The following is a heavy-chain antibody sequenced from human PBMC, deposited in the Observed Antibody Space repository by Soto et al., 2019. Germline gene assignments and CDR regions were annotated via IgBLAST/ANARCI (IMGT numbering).Heavy chain of an antibody. V-gene: IGHV3-53*01. CDR3: ATGWPGGFDY. Sequence: VHLVESGGGLIQPGGSLRLSCAASGFAVSSKHMSWVRQAPGQGLEWVSLFNSGGTTSYADSVRGRFTISRDSSKNMLSLQMNSLRVEDTAVYYCATGWPGGFDYWGQGTLVTVSS. CDR2: FNSGGTT. CDR1: GFAVSSKH. J-gene: IGHJ4*01. D-gene: IGHD2-15*01.